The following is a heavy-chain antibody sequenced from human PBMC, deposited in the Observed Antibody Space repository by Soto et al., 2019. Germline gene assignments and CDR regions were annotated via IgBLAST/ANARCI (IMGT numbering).Heavy chain of an antibody. CDR2: VSGAALNT. CDR3: AKDLWSGRGGGIDY. CDR1: GFTFSSYA. J-gene: IGHJ4*02. V-gene: IGHV3-23*01. Sequence: EVPLLDSGGGLVQPGGSLRLSCAASGFTFSSYAMHWVRQAPGKGLEWVSTVSGAALNTYYADSVKGRFTISRDSSKRTLYLQMNSLSAADTAVYYCAKDLWSGRGGGIDYWGQGTLVTVSS. D-gene: IGHD3-3*01.